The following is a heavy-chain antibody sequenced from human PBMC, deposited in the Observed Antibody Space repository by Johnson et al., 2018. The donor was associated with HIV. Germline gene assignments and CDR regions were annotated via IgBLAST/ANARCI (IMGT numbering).Heavy chain of an antibody. J-gene: IGHJ3*02. CDR2: IRYDGSNK. Sequence: QVQLVESGGGVVRPGGSLRLSCAASGFTFSRFGMHWVRQAPGKGLDWVAFIRYDGSNKYYADSVKGRLTIYRDNSKNTLYLQMNSLRAEDTAVYYCARVAVLWFRDTNAFDIWGQGTMVTVSS. CDR3: ARVAVLWFRDTNAFDI. D-gene: IGHD3-10*01. V-gene: IGHV3-30*02. CDR1: GFTFSRFG.